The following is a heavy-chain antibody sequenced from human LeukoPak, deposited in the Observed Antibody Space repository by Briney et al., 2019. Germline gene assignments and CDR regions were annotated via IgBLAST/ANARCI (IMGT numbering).Heavy chain of an antibody. D-gene: IGHD1-26*01. CDR1: GFSSYN. CDR2: ISSSTSYI. J-gene: IGHJ2*01. Sequence: GGSLRLSCAASGFSSYNMNWVRQAPGKGLEWVSSISSSTSYISYADSVKGLFTISRDSSKNTLFLHMNTLRAEDTAIYYCAKDRTVGASYWYFDLWGRGTLVTVSS. V-gene: IGHV3-21*04. CDR3: AKDRTVGASYWYFDL.